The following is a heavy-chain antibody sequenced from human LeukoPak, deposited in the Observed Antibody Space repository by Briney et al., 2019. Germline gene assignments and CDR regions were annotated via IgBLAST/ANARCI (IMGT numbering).Heavy chain of an antibody. Sequence: SETLSLTCTVSGGSISGYYWSWIRQPPGKGLEWIGYIYSSGTTNYNPSLKSQITISLDTSKNQFSLKLSSVTAADTAVYYCARDPYGDSQFDYWGQGTLVTVSS. J-gene: IGHJ4*02. CDR3: ARDPYGDSQFDY. V-gene: IGHV4-59*01. D-gene: IGHD4-17*01. CDR1: GGSISGYY. CDR2: IYSSGTT.